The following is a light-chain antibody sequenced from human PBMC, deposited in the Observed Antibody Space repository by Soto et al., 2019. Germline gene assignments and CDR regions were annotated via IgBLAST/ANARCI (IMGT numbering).Light chain of an antibody. CDR1: QISNTY. CDR3: QQSYISPYT. V-gene: IGKV1-39*01. CDR2: AAS. J-gene: IGKJ2*01. Sequence: DIQMTQSQSSLSASVGDRVTISCRTSQISNTYLTWYQQKPGKAPKLMIYAASNLQTGVAATCSGSGSGTDFNLTISSLQPADFATYHCQQSYISPYTFGQGTKLEIK.